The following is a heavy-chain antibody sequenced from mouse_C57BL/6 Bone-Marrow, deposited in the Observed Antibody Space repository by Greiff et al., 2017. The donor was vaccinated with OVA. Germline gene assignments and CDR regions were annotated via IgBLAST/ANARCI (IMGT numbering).Heavy chain of an antibody. D-gene: IGHD2-4*01. Sequence: EVQLQQSGPGLAKPSQTLSLTCSVTGYSITSDYWNWIRKFPGNKLEYMGYISYSGSTYYNPSLKSRISITRDTSKNQYYLQLNSVTTEDTATYYCARYPPYDYGHWYFDVWGTGTTVTVSS. CDR2: ISYSGST. CDR1: GYSITSDY. CDR3: ARYPPYDYGHWYFDV. J-gene: IGHJ1*03. V-gene: IGHV3-8*01.